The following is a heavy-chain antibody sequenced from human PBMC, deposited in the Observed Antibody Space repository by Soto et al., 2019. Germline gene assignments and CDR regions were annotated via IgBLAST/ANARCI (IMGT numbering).Heavy chain of an antibody. D-gene: IGHD2-2*01. CDR1: AFTYSRFS. Sequence: WVSRRLSCAASAFTYSRFSLHCVRQTPGQWLVWVSRIYSDGSSPMYADSVTCRFTISRDNANSTMYLQITSLRPEYTSVYYFATLTSFVSDYWGQGXLVIVDS. CDR3: ATLTSFVSDY. J-gene: IGHJ4*02. CDR2: IYSDGSSP. V-gene: IGHV3-74*03.